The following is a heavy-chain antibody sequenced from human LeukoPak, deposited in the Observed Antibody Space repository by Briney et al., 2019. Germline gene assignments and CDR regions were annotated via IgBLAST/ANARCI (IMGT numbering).Heavy chain of an antibody. D-gene: IGHD3-22*01. CDR2: IYPGDSDT. V-gene: IGHV5-51*01. CDR1: GYSFTSYW. CDR3: ARPKFQNYSDSSGYGFDY. Sequence: GESLKISCKGSGYSFTSYWIGWVRQMPGKGLEWMGIIYPGDSDTRYSPSFQGQVTISADKSISTAYLQWSSLKASDTAMYYCARPKFQNYSDSSGYGFDYWGQGTLVTVSS. J-gene: IGHJ4*02.